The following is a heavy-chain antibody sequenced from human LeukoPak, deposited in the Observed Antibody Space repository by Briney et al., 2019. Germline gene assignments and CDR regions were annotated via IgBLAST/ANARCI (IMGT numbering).Heavy chain of an antibody. CDR3: ARVAYGDYLYYFDY. CDR1: GFTASSNY. V-gene: IGHV3-53*01. J-gene: IGHJ4*02. CDR2: IYSGGST. D-gene: IGHD4-17*01. Sequence: GGSLRLSCAASGFTASSNYVSWVRQAPREGLEWGSVIYSGGSTYYADSVKGRFTISRDKSKNTLYLQMNSLRAEDTAVYYCARVAYGDYLYYFDYWGQGTLVTVSS.